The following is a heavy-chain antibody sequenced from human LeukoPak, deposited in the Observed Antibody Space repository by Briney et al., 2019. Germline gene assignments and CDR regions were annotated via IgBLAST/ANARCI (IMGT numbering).Heavy chain of an antibody. D-gene: IGHD6-19*01. CDR2: ISSSSSYI. Sequence: GGSLRLSCAASGFTFSSYSMNWVRQAPGKGLEWVSSISSSSSYIYYADSVKGRFTISRDNAKNSLYLQMNSLRAEDTAVYYCARDRQWLSGNTHFDYWGQGTLVTVSS. J-gene: IGHJ4*02. CDR3: ARDRQWLSGNTHFDY. CDR1: GFTFSSYS. V-gene: IGHV3-21*01.